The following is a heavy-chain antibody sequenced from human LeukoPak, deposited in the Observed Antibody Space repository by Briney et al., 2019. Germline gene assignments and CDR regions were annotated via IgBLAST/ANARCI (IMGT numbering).Heavy chain of an antibody. J-gene: IGHJ4*02. CDR3: AHYYDILTGYTDFDY. Sequence: SGPTLVKPTQTLTLTCTFSGFSLSTSGVGVGWIRQPPGKAPEWLSLIYWNDDKRYSPSLKGRLTITKDTSKTQVVLTMTNMDPVDTATYYCAHYYDILTGYTDFDYWGQGTLVTVSS. D-gene: IGHD3-9*01. V-gene: IGHV2-5*01. CDR1: GFSLSTSGVG. CDR2: IYWNDDK.